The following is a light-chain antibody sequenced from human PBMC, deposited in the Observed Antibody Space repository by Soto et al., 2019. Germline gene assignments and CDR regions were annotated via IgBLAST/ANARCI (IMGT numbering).Light chain of an antibody. CDR3: HVWDSSSDHHV. Sequence: SYELTQPPSVSVAPGQTATITCGGNNIGSKNVHWYQQKPGQAPVLIVYDDSDLPSGIPERFSGYNSVNTATLTISRVEAGDEADYYCHVWDSSSDHHVFGTGTKLTVL. CDR2: DDS. J-gene: IGLJ1*01. V-gene: IGLV3-21*02. CDR1: NIGSKN.